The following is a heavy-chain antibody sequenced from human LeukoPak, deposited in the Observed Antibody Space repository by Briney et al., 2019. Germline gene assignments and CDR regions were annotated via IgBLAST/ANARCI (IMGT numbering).Heavy chain of an antibody. CDR1: GGSISSGGYY. V-gene: IGHV4-31*03. CDR3: ARWYCGGDCYPGDAFDI. Sequence: SQTLSLTCTVSGGSISSGGYYWSWIRQHPGKGLEWIGYIYYSGSTYYNPSLKSRVTISVDTSKNQFSLKLSSVTAADTAVYYCARWYCGGDCYPGDAFDIWGQGTMVTVSS. D-gene: IGHD2-21*02. J-gene: IGHJ3*02. CDR2: IYYSGST.